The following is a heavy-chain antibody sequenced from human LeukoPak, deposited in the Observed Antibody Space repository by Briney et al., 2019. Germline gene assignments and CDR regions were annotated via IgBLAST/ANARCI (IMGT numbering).Heavy chain of an antibody. J-gene: IGHJ6*02. Sequence: GGPLRLSCAASRFTFISYAMSWVRPAPAKGLEWVSTISGSGGSTYYADSVKGRFTISRDNSKNTLYLQMNSLRAEDTAVYYCAKTSDGDYVDYNYXXXDVWGQGTTVTVSS. CDR1: RFTFISYA. D-gene: IGHD4-17*01. CDR2: ISGSGGST. V-gene: IGHV3-23*01. CDR3: AKTSDGDYVDYNYXXXDV.